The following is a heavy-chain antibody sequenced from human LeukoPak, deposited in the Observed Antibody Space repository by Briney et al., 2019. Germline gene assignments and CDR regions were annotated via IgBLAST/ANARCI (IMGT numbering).Heavy chain of an antibody. Sequence: GGSLRLSCAASGITFSSYAMSWVRQAPGKGLEWVSAISGSGGSTYYADSVKGRFTISRDNSRNALFLQMNSLRAEDTAVYYCAKDAYSSSWYYFENWGQGTLVTVSS. D-gene: IGHD6-13*01. CDR2: ISGSGGST. CDR3: AKDAYSSSWYYFEN. V-gene: IGHV3-23*01. J-gene: IGHJ4*02. CDR1: GITFSSYA.